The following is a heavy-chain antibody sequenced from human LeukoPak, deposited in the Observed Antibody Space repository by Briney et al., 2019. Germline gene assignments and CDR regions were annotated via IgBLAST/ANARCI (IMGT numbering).Heavy chain of an antibody. V-gene: IGHV4-30-4*01. D-gene: IGHD1-14*01. CDR3: ARNEPPSPYGMDS. J-gene: IGHJ6*02. CDR2: IYYSGST. CDR1: GGSISSGDYY. Sequence: SQTLSLTCTVSGGSISSGDYYWSWIRQPPGKGLEWIGYIYYSGSTYYNPSLKSRVTISVDTSKNQFSLKLSSVTAADTAVYYGARNEPPSPYGMDSWAKGPRSPSP.